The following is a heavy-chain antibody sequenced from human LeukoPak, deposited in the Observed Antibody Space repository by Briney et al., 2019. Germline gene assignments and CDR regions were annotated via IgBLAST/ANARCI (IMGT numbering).Heavy chain of an antibody. V-gene: IGHV4-59*01. D-gene: IGHD3-16*02. CDR3: ARTTGLYDAFDI. CDR2: IYYSGST. J-gene: IGHJ3*02. Sequence: KSSETLSLTCTVSGGSISSYYWSWIRQPPGKGLEWIGYIYYSGSTNYNPSLKSRVTISVDTSKNQFPLKLSSVTAADTAVYYCARTTGLYDAFDIWGQGTMVTVSS. CDR1: GGSISSYY.